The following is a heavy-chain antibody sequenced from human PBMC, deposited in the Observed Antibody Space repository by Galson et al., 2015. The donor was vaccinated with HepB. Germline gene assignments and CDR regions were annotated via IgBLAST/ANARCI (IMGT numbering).Heavy chain of an antibody. V-gene: IGHV1-18*01. D-gene: IGHD2-15*01. J-gene: IGHJ4*02. CDR1: GYTFGDSG. CDR2: ISPYNANT. Sequence: QSGAEVKKPGESLRISCKASGYTFGDSGIIWVRQAPGQGLEWMGWISPYNANTNYAQKFRGRVTLTTVTSTTTAYMELRSLRSDDTAIYYCAREGSYCIGDACYYYFDYWGQGSLVTVSS. CDR3: AREGSYCIGDACYYYFDY.